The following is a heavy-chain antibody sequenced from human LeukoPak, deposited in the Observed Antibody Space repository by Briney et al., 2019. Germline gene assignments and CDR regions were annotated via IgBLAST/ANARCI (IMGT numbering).Heavy chain of an antibody. CDR3: AKGGPNNFGRGGDYYRSKGDY. J-gene: IGHJ4*02. D-gene: IGHD3-10*01. CDR2: ISGSGAST. Sequence: GGSLRLSCAASGFTFSTYAISWVRQAPGRGLEWVASISGSGASTYYADFGKSRFTISRENSKNTLFLQMNSLRAGDTAVYYFAKGGPNNFGRGGDYYRSKGDYWGQGTLVTVSS. V-gene: IGHV3-23*01. CDR1: GFTFSTYA.